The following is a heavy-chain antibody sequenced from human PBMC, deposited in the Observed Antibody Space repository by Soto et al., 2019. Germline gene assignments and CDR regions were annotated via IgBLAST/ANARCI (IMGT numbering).Heavy chain of an antibody. J-gene: IGHJ4*02. CDR2: ISSSSSYI. CDR3: ARRYDYGDYGYYFDY. V-gene: IGHV3-21*01. Sequence: GGSLRLSCAASGFTFSSYSMNWVRQAPGKGLEWVSSISSSSSYIYYADSVKGRFTISRDNAKNSLYLQMNSLRAEDTAVYYCARRYDYGDYGYYFDYWGQGTLVTVSS. D-gene: IGHD4-17*01. CDR1: GFTFSSYS.